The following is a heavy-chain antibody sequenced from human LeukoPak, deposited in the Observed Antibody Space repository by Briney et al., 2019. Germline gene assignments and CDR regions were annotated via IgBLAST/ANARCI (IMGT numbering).Heavy chain of an antibody. D-gene: IGHD2-21*01. CDR3: AKDLAYCGGDCYTGLDY. CDR2: ISGSGGGT. V-gene: IGHV3-23*01. Sequence: GGSLRLTCAASGFTFSSYAMSWVRQAPGKGLEWVSAISGSGGGTYYADSVKGRFTISRDTSENTLYLQMNSLRAEDTAVYYCAKDLAYCGGDCYTGLDYWGQGTLVTVSS. J-gene: IGHJ4*02. CDR1: GFTFSSYA.